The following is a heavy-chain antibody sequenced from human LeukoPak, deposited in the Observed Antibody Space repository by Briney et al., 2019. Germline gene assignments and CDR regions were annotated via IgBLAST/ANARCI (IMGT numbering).Heavy chain of an antibody. D-gene: IGHD3-3*01. Sequence: ASVKVSCKASGYTFTGYYMHWVRQAPGQGLEWMGIINPSGGSTSYAQKFQGRVTMTRDTSTSTVYMELSSLRSEDTAVYYCATPGRYDFWSGYEVAFDIWGQGTMVTVSS. CDR1: GYTFTGYY. V-gene: IGHV1-46*03. CDR2: INPSGGST. J-gene: IGHJ3*02. CDR3: ATPGRYDFWSGYEVAFDI.